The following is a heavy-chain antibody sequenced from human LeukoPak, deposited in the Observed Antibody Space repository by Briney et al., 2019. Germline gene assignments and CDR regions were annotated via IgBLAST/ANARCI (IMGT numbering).Heavy chain of an antibody. CDR3: ARQTGSGLFVLP. V-gene: IGHV4-39*01. D-gene: IGHD3/OR15-3a*01. CDR1: GVSISSSNSY. Sequence: SETLSLTCTVSGVSISSSNSYWGWIPQPPGKGLERIGSIYYSGKTYDNAALKRQLSISIDTHKNRLSLKPTSVTAADTAVYYCARQTGSGLFVLPGGQGTLVTVSS. CDR2: IYYSGKT. J-gene: IGHJ4*02.